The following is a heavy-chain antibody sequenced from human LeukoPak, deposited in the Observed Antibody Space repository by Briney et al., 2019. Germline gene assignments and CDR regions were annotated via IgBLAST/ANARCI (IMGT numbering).Heavy chain of an antibody. CDR3: ARDMTSGGPFDY. D-gene: IGHD2-15*01. CDR1: GFTLTKNW. V-gene: IGHV3-21*01. J-gene: IGHJ4*02. CDR2: ISSSSSYI. Sequence: GGSLRLSCADSGFTLTKNWMSWVRQSPGKGLEWVSSISSSSSYIYYADSVKGRFTISRDNAKNSLYLQMNSLRAEDTAVYYCARDMTSGGPFDYWGQGTLVTVSS.